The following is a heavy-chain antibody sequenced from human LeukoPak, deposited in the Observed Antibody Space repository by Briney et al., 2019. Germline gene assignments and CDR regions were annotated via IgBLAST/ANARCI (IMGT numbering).Heavy chain of an antibody. CDR2: IYPGDSDT. D-gene: IGHD2-15*01. V-gene: IGHV5-51*01. J-gene: IGHJ6*02. CDR3: ARHVVAATRMDV. CDR1: GYTFSNYW. Sequence: GESLKISCQYSGYTFSNYWIGWVRQMPGKGLERMGIIYPGDSDTRYSPSFQGQVTISADKSISTAYLQWSSLKASDTAMYYCARHVVAATRMDVWGQGTTVTVSS.